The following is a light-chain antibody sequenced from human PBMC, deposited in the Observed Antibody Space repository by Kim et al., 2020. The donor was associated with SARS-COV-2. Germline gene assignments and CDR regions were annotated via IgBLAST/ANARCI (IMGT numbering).Light chain of an antibody. CDR2: DAS. CDR1: PSIDTW. CDR3: QQYKTYPWT. J-gene: IGKJ1*01. Sequence: GDRVTITCRASPSIDTWLAWYQQKPGKAPKLLIYDASSLESGVPSRFSGGGSAAEFTLTITSLQPDDFATYFCQQYKTYPWTFGQGTKL. V-gene: IGKV1-5*01.